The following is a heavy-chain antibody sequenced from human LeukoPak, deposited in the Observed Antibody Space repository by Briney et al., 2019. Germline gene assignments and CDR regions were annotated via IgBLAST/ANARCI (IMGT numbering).Heavy chain of an antibody. J-gene: IGHJ4*02. Sequence: SETLSLTCTVSGGSISSYYWSWIRQPPGKGLEWIGYICYSGSTNYNPSLKSRVTISVDTSKNQFSLKLSSVTAADTAVYYCARAPAYSSSWYKQRGTDFDYWGQGTLVTVSS. CDR3: ARAPAYSSSWYKQRGTDFDY. CDR1: GGSISSYY. CDR2: ICYSGST. V-gene: IGHV4-59*12. D-gene: IGHD6-13*01.